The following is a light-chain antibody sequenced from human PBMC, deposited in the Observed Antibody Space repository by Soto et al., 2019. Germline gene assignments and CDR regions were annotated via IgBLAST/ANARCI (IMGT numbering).Light chain of an antibody. CDR1: SSDVGGYIY. CDR2: EVT. J-gene: IGLJ1*01. CDR3: SSYTTSSSSV. Sequence: QSALAQPASVSGSPGQSITISCTGTSSDVGGYIYVSWYQQHPGKAPKLMIYEVTSRPSGVSYRFSGSKSGNTASLTISGLQVEDEADYYCSSYTTSSSSVFGTGTKVTVL. V-gene: IGLV2-14*01.